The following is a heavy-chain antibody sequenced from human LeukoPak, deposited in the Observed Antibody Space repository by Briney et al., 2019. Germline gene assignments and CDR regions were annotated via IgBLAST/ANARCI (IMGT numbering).Heavy chain of an antibody. V-gene: IGHV1-46*01. D-gene: IGHD3-22*01. CDR1: GYTFTNYG. J-gene: IGHJ4*02. CDR3: AREGNVGSSGYLCY. CDR2: INPSGGST. Sequence: ASVTVSCKAPGYTFTNYGFYWVRQAPGQGLEWMGIINPSGGSTSYAQKFQGRVTMTRDTSTSTVYMELSSLRSEDTAVYYCAREGNVGSSGYLCYWGQGTLVTVSS.